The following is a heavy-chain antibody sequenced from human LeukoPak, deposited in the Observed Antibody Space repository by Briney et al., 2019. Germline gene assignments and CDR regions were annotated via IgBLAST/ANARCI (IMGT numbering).Heavy chain of an antibody. D-gene: IGHD5-18*01. V-gene: IGHV4-39*01. Sequence: KPSETLSLTCTVSGGSISYYYWSWIRQPPGKGLEWIGSIYYSGSTYYNPSLKSRVTISVDTSKSQFSLKLSSVTAADTAVYYCARDGYTYGSFDYWGQGTLVTVSS. CDR3: ARDGYTYGSFDY. J-gene: IGHJ4*02. CDR2: IYYSGST. CDR1: GGSISYYY.